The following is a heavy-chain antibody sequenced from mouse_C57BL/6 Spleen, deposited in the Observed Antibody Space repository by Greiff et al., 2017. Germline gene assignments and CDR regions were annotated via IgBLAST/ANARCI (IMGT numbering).Heavy chain of an antibody. CDR1: GFNIKDDY. CDR3: TTGGNYGGFAY. CDR2: IDPENGDT. V-gene: IGHV14-4*01. J-gene: IGHJ3*01. D-gene: IGHD2-1*01. Sequence: VQLMESGAELVRPGASVKLSCTASGFNIKDDYMHWVKQRPEQGLEWIGWIDPENGDTEYASEFQGKATITADKSSNTAYLQLSSLTSEDTAVYYCTTGGNYGGFAYWGQGTLVTVSA.